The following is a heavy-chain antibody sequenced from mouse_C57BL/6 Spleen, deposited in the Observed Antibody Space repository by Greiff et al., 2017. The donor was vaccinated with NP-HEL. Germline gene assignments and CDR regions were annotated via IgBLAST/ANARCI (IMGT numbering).Heavy chain of an antibody. CDR2: IDPSDSET. Sequence: VKLQQPGAELVRPGSSVKLSCKASGYTFTSYWMHWVKQRPIQGLEWIGNIDPSDSETHYNQKFKDKATLTVDKSSSTAYMQLSSLTSEDSAVYYCALGSSPWFAYWGQGTLVTVSA. V-gene: IGHV1-52*01. CDR1: GYTFTSYW. CDR3: ALGSSPWFAY. D-gene: IGHD1-1*01. J-gene: IGHJ3*01.